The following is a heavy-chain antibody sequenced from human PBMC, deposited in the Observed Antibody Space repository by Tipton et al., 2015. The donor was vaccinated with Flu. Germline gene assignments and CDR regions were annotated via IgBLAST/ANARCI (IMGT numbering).Heavy chain of an antibody. CDR2: IKEDGSEK. V-gene: IGHV3-7*01. Sequence: QLVQSGGGLVQPGGSRRLSCAASGFIFSRYWMTWVRQAPGKGLEWVANIKEDGSEKYYVDSVKGRMTISRDNAKNSLYLQMNSLRVEDTALYYCAIFKNPGHWGQGTLVTVSS. J-gene: IGHJ4*02. CDR3: AIFKNPGH. D-gene: IGHD2/OR15-2a*01. CDR1: GFIFSRYW.